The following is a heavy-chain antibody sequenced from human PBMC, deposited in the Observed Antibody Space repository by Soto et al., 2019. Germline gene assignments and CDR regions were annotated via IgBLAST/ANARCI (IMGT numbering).Heavy chain of an antibody. J-gene: IGHJ3*02. V-gene: IGHV1-69*02. D-gene: IGHD3-16*01. Sequence: QVQLVQSGAEVKKPGSSVKVSCKASGGTFSSYTISWVRQAPGQGLEWMGRIIPILGIANYAQKFQGRVTITADKCTRTAYMELSSIRSEEAAVDYCARGGEGYDACDIWGQGTMVIVSS. CDR2: IIPILGIA. CDR1: GGTFSSYT. CDR3: ARGGEGYDACDI.